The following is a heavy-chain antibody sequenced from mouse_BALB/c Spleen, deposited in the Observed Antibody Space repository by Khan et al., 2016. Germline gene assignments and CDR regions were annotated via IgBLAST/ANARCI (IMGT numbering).Heavy chain of an antibody. Sequence: QVQLKQSGAELVRPGSSVKISCKASGYAFSSYWMNWVKQRPGQGLEWIGQIYPGDGDTNYNGKFKGKATLTADKSSSTAYMQLSSLTSEDSAVXFCATQRDGNYDYFGYWGQGTTLTVSS. CDR1: GYAFSSYW. D-gene: IGHD2-1*01. V-gene: IGHV1-80*01. CDR3: ATQRDGNYDYFGY. J-gene: IGHJ2*01. CDR2: IYPGDGDT.